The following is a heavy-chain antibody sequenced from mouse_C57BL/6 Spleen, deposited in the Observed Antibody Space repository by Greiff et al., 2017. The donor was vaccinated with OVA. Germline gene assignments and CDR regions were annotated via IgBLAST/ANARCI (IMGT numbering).Heavy chain of an antibody. V-gene: IGHV5-4*01. D-gene: IGHD6-2*01. CDR2: ISDGGSYT. J-gene: IGHJ2*01. CDR1: GFTFSSYA. CDR3: ARDLWDY. Sequence: EVKVVESGGGLVKPGGSLKLSCAASGFTFSSYAMSWVRQTPEKRLEWVATISDGGSYTYYPDNVTGRFTISRDNAKNNLYLQMSHLKSEDTAMYYCARDLWDYWGQGTTLTVSS.